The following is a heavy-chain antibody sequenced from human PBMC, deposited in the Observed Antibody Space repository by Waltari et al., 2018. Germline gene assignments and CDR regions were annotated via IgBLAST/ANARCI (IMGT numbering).Heavy chain of an antibody. J-gene: IGHJ4*02. D-gene: IGHD2-2*01. CDR1: GGTFSSYA. V-gene: IGHV1-69*09. CDR3: ARGGCSSTSCLDPFDY. CDR2: IIPFLVIA. Sequence: QVQLVQSGAEVKKPGSSVKVSCKASGGTFSSYAISWVRQAPGQGVEWMGRIIPFLVIANYATKFQGRVTITADKSTSTAYMELSSLRSEDTAVYYCARGGCSSTSCLDPFDYWGQGTLVTVSS.